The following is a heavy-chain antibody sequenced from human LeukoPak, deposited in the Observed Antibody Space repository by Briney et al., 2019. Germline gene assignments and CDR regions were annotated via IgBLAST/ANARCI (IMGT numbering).Heavy chain of an antibody. J-gene: IGHJ3*02. CDR1: GFTVSSNY. CDR3: ARGHYYDSSGYYRYDAFDI. D-gene: IGHD3-22*01. V-gene: IGHV3-13*01. CDR2: IGTAGDT. Sequence: GGSLRLSCAASGFTVSSNYMSWVRQAPGKGLEWVSAIGTAGDTYYLGSAKGRFTISRENAKNSLYLQMNSLRAGDTAVYYCARGHYYDSSGYYRYDAFDIWGQGTMVTVSS.